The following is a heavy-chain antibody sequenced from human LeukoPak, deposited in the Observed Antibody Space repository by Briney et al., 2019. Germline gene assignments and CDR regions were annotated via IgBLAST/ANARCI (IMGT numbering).Heavy chain of an antibody. V-gene: IGHV3-23*01. D-gene: IGHD2-15*01. CDR2: ISGSGDST. J-gene: IGHJ5*02. CDR1: GFTFSSYA. CDR3: AKDGEVGSCSGGTCLNWFDP. Sequence: HPGGSLRLSCAASGFTFSSYAMSWVRQAPGKGLEWVSGISGSGDSTYYADSVKGRFTISRDNSKNTLYLQMDSLRAEDTAVYYCAKDGEVGSCSGGTCLNWFDPWGQGTLVTVSS.